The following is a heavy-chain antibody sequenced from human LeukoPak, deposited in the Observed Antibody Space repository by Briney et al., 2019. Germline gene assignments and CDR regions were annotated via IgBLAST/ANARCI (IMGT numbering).Heavy chain of an antibody. Sequence: ASVKVSCKASGYTFTSYGISWVRQAPGQGLEWMGWISAYNGNTNYAQKLQGRVTMTTDTSTSTAYMELGSLRSDDTAVYYCAREPHYGSGSYYNGPGDYYGMDVWGQGTTVTVSS. CDR1: GYTFTSYG. D-gene: IGHD3-10*01. V-gene: IGHV1-18*01. CDR3: AREPHYGSGSYYNGPGDYYGMDV. CDR2: ISAYNGNT. J-gene: IGHJ6*02.